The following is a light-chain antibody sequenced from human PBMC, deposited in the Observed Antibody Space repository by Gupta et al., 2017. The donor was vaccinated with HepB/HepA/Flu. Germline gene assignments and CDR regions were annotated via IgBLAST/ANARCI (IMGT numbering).Light chain of an antibody. CDR2: LGS. CDR3: MQSLQTPFT. J-gene: IGKJ5*01. CDR1: TSLLHSNAYNY. V-gene: IGKV2-28*01. Sequence: DNVMTSSPLSPAVPPGGPALISCRCRTSLLHSNAYNYLDWYLQKPGQSPQLLIYLGSIRASGVPDRFSGSGAGTDFTLKISRVEAEDVGVYYCMQSLQTPFTFGQGTRLEIK.